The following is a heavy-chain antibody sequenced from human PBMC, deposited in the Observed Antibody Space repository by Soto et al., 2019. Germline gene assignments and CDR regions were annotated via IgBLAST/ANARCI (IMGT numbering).Heavy chain of an antibody. J-gene: IGHJ4*02. V-gene: IGHV3-11*01. CDR1: GFIFSDYY. CDR2: ISGSGSSI. D-gene: IGHD6-19*01. Sequence: QVQLVESGGGLVKPGGSLRLSCAASGFIFSDYYMSWIRQAPGKGLEWVSYISGSGSSIYFADSVKGRFTISRDNAKNPMYPQMNRLGAEDPAVDYCARDEHSTGLWGQGTLVTVSS. CDR3: ARDEHSTGL.